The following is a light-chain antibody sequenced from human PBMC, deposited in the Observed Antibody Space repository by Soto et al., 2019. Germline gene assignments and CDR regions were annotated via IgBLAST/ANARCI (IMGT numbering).Light chain of an antibody. CDR1: QSVSSSY. CDR2: GAS. CDR3: QQYGSSPPIT. J-gene: IGKJ5*01. Sequence: EIVLTQSPGTLSLSPGERATLSCRASQSVSSSYLAWYQQKPGQAPRLLIYGASSRATGIPDRFSGSGSGTDVALIISRLEPEDFGVYYCQQYGSSPPITFGQGTRLEIK. V-gene: IGKV3-20*01.